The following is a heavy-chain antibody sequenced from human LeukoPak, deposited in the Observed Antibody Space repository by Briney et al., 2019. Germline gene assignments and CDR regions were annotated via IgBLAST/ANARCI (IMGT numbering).Heavy chain of an antibody. V-gene: IGHV3-30*18. J-gene: IGHJ4*02. CDR3: AKDGGYSSSSLGLLDY. CDR2: IWYGGSNK. D-gene: IGHD6-6*01. Sequence: PGRSLRLSCAASGFTFSSYGMHWVRQAPGKGLEWVAVIWYGGSNKYYADSVKGRFTISRDNSKNTLYLQMNSLRAEDTAVYYCAKDGGYSSSSLGLLDYWGQGTLVTVSS. CDR1: GFTFSSYG.